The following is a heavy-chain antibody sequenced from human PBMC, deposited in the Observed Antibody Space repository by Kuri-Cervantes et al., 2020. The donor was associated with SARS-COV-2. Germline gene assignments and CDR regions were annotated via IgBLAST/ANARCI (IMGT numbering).Heavy chain of an antibody. V-gene: IGHV3-74*01. J-gene: IGHJ6*02. CDR2: INSDGSST. Sequence: GESLKISCAASGFTFSSYWMYWVRQAPGKGLVWVSRINSDGSSTSYADSVKGRFTISRDNSKNTLYLQMNSLRAEDTAVYYCAKDVGYFGGMDVWGQGTTVTVSS. CDR1: GFTFSSYW. D-gene: IGHD3-9*01. CDR3: AKDVGYFGGMDV.